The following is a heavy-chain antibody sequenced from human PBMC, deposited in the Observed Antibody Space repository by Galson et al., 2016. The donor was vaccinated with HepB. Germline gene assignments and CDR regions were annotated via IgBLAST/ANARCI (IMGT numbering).Heavy chain of an antibody. D-gene: IGHD3-10*01. CDR1: GFTFGDYA. V-gene: IGHV3-49*03. J-gene: IGHJ4*02. CDR2: IRSKTYGVTS. Sequence: SLRLSCAASGFTFGDYALSWFRQAPGKGLEWVGFIRSKTYGVTSEYAASVKGRFTISRDDSKSIAYLQMNSLRTEDTAVYYCSRERPVGSYYGSGSYPNDYWGQGTLVTVSS. CDR3: SRERPVGSYYGSGSYPNDY.